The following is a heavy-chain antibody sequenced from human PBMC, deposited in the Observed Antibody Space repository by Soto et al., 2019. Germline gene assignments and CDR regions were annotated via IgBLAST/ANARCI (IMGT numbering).Heavy chain of an antibody. CDR2: ISWNSGSI. CDR3: AKESGTGYYDFWSGYYMDV. CDR1: GFSFDDYA. Sequence: GGSLRLSCAASGFSFDDYAMHWVRQAPGKGLEWVSGISWNSGSIAYADSAKGRFTISRDNAKNSLYLQMNSLRAEDTALYYCAKESGTGYYDFWSGYYMDVWGKGTTVTVSS. D-gene: IGHD3-3*01. J-gene: IGHJ6*03. V-gene: IGHV3-9*01.